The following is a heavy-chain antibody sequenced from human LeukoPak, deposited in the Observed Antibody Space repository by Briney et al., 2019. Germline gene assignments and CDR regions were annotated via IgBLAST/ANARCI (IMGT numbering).Heavy chain of an antibody. CDR2: ISSSGTTI. V-gene: IGHV3-11*01. J-gene: IGHJ6*02. CDR3: AGGKSHYYGMDV. Sequence: PGGSLRLSCAASGLSFSDYYTTWIRQAPGKGLEWVSYISSSGTTIYHADSVRARFTISRDNAKNSLDLQMNSLRAEDTAVYFCAGGKSHYYGMDVWGQGTTATVSS. CDR1: GLSFSDYY. D-gene: IGHD3-16*01.